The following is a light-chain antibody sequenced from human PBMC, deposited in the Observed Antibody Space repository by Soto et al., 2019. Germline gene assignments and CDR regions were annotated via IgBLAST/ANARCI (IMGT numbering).Light chain of an antibody. CDR2: AIS. CDR3: QQYSSWPIT. Sequence: EIVMTQSPATLSVSPGERATLSCRASQSVNNNYLAWYQQKPGQSPRLLIYAISTRATGIPARFSGSGSGTEFTLTISSQQSEDFAFYYCQQYSSWPITFGQGTRLEIK. CDR1: QSVNNN. J-gene: IGKJ5*01. V-gene: IGKV3-15*01.